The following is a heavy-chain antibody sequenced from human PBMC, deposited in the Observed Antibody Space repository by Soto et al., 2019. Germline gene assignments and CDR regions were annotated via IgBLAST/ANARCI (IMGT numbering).Heavy chain of an antibody. D-gene: IGHD2-15*01. CDR1: GFTFSNAW. CDR3: ILLYCSGGSCYSDY. CDR2: IKSKTDGGTT. V-gene: IGHV3-15*01. Sequence: EVQLVESGGGLVKPGGSLRLSCAASGFTFSNAWTSWVRQAPGKGLEWVGRIKSKTDGGTTDYAAPVKGRFTISRDDSKNTLYLQMNSLKTEDTAVYYCILLYCSGGSCYSDYWGQGTLVTVSS. J-gene: IGHJ4*02.